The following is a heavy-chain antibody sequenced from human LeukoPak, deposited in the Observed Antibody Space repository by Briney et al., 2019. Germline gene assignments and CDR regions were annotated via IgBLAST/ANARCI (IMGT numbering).Heavy chain of an antibody. CDR2: IYSDNT. D-gene: IGHD5-12*01. CDR1: GFTVSSNS. Sequence: GGSLRLSCTVSGFTVSSNSMSWVRQAPGKGLEWVSFIYSDNTHYSDSVKGRFTISRDNSKNTLYLQMNSLRAEDTAVYYCARSGYSGYDRLDYWGQGTLVTVSS. CDR3: ARSGYSGYDRLDY. J-gene: IGHJ4*02. V-gene: IGHV3-53*01.